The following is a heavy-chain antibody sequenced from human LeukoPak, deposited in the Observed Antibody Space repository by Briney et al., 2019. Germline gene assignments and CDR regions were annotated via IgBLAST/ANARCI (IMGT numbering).Heavy chain of an antibody. CDR2: ISAYNGNA. CDR1: GYTFTSYG. CDR3: ARTPRYSSGWYHYFDY. J-gene: IGHJ4*02. Sequence: ASVKVSCEASGYTFTSYGISWVRQAPGQGLEWMGWISAYNGNANYAQKLQGRVTMTTDTSTSTAYMELRSLRSDDTAVYYCARTPRYSSGWYHYFDYWGQGTLVTVSS. V-gene: IGHV1-18*01. D-gene: IGHD6-19*01.